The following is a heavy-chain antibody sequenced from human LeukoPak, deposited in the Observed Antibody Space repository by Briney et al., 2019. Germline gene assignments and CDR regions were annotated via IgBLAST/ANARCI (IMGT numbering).Heavy chain of an antibody. CDR1: GVSISSYY. V-gene: IGHV4-59*01. D-gene: IGHD4-17*01. J-gene: IGHJ2*01. CDR2: IYYSGST. Sequence: SETLSLTCTVSGVSISSYYWSWIRQPPGKGLEWIGYIYYSGSTNYNPSLKSQVTISVDTSKNQFSLKLSSVTAADTAVYYCARQALYGDYYYWYFDLWGRGTLVTVSS. CDR3: ARQALYGDYYYWYFDL.